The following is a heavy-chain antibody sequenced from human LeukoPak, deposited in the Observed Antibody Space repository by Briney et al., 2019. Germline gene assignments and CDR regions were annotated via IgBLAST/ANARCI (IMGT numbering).Heavy chain of an antibody. CDR3: ARGHRSVANHWFDP. V-gene: IGHV4-59*01. CDR2: IYYSGST. Sequence: SETLSLTCTVSGGSISTYYWSWIRQPPGKGLEWIGYIYYSGSTNYNPSLKSRVTISVGTSKNQFSLKLNSLTAADTAVYYCARGHRSVANHWFDPWGQGTLVPVSS. CDR1: GGSISTYY. J-gene: IGHJ5*02. D-gene: IGHD3-3*01.